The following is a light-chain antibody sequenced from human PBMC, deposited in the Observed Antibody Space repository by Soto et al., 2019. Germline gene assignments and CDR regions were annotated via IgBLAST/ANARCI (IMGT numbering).Light chain of an antibody. J-gene: IGLJ1*01. CDR2: SNN. CDR1: SSNIGSNT. CDR3: AAWDDSLNGSSYV. V-gene: IGLV1-44*01. Sequence: QSVLTQPPSASGTPGQRVTISCSGSSSNIGSNTVNWYQQLPGTAPKLLIYSNNQRPSGVPDRFSGSKSGTSASLAISGLQSEYEADYYCAAWDDSLNGSSYVFGTGTKLTVL.